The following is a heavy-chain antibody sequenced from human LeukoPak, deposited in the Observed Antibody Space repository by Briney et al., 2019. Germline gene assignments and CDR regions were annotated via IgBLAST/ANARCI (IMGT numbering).Heavy chain of an antibody. CDR3: ARDLDRYSYGSSFDY. J-gene: IGHJ4*02. CDR1: GFTFSSYS. CDR2: ISSSSSYI. D-gene: IGHD5-18*01. V-gene: IGHV3-21*01. Sequence: GGSLRLSWAASGFTFSSYSMNWVRQAPGKGLEWVSSISSSSSYIYYADSVKGRFTISRDNAKNSLYLQMNSLRAEDTAVYYCARDLDRYSYGSSFDYWGQGTLVTVSS.